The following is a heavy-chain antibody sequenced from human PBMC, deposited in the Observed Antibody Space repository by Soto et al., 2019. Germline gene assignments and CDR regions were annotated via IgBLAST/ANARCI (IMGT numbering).Heavy chain of an antibody. CDR3: ARESFYDSGGFHGFDY. V-gene: IGHV4-59*01. CDR2: IYYSGST. Sequence: SGTLFLTRTVPGFSIRSYYWRWIRAPPRKGLEWIGYIYYSGSTNYNPSLKSRVTISVDTSKNQFSLKLSSVTAADTAVYYCARESFYDSGGFHGFDYWGQGTLVTVSS. CDR1: GFSIRSYY. J-gene: IGHJ4*02. D-gene: IGHD3-22*01.